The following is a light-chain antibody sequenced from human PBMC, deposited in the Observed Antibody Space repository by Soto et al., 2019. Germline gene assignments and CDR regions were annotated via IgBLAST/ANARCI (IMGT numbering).Light chain of an antibody. V-gene: IGKV1-9*01. CDR3: QQLSNYPYT. J-gene: IGKJ2*01. Sequence: DIQLTQSPSFLSASVGDRVTITCRASQGINNYLAWYQRKPGKDPKLVIYDSSTLQRGVPSRFGGSGSGTEFTLTISSLQPEDFATYYCQQLSNYPYTFGQGTKLEIK. CDR2: DSS. CDR1: QGINNY.